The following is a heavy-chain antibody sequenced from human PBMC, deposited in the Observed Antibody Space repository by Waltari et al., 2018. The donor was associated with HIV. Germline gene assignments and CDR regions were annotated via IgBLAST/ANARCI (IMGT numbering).Heavy chain of an antibody. J-gene: IGHJ4*02. CDR2: IYTSGST. CDR1: GGSISSGSYY. D-gene: IGHD6-19*01. Sequence: QVQLQESGPGLVKPSQTLSLTCTVSGGSISSGSYYWSWIRQPAGKWMEWIGRIYTSGSTNDTPTLNSRVTISVDTSKNQFSLKLSSVTAADTAVYYCARGVAVAGLGYWGQGTLVTVSS. CDR3: ARGVAVAGLGY. V-gene: IGHV4-61*02.